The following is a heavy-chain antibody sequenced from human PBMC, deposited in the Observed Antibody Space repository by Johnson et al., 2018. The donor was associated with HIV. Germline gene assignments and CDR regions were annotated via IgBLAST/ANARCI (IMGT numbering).Heavy chain of an antibody. CDR2: ISGSGGST. V-gene: IGHV3-23*04. J-gene: IGHJ3*02. Sequence: VQVVESGGGLVQRGESLRLSCAASGFTFSSYAMSWVRQAPGKGLEWVSVISGSGGSTYYADSVKGRFTISRDNSKNTLYLQMNSLRAEDTAVYYCASGGYSSSWYTEQGAFDIWGQGTMVTVSS. CDR1: GFTFSSYA. CDR3: ASGGYSSSWYTEQGAFDI. D-gene: IGHD6-13*01.